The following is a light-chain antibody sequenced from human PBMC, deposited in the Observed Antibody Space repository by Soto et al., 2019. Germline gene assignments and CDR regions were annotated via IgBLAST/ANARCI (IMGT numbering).Light chain of an antibody. CDR3: QQYGNSPWT. CDR2: AAS. CDR1: HTVTNSY. V-gene: IGKV3-20*01. J-gene: IGKJ1*01. Sequence: EIVLTQSPGTLSLSPGGRATLSCRASHTVTNSYVAWYQHKPGQTPRVLIYAASSRIPGIPDRFSGSGYGTEFTLTISRLEPEDLAVYYCQQYGNSPWTFGQGTKVDIK.